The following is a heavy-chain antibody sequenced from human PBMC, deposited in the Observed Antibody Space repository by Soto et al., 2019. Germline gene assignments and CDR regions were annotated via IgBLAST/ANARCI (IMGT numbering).Heavy chain of an antibody. Sequence: GGSLRLSCAASGFTFSSYAMSWVRQAPGKGLEWVSAISGSGRSTYYADSVKGRFTISRDNSKNTLYLQMNSLRAEDTAVYYCAKALPVDYDSSGYYYVYFDYWGQGTLVTVSS. CDR2: ISGSGRST. CDR1: GFTFSSYA. V-gene: IGHV3-23*01. CDR3: AKALPVDYDSSGYYYVYFDY. J-gene: IGHJ4*02. D-gene: IGHD3-22*01.